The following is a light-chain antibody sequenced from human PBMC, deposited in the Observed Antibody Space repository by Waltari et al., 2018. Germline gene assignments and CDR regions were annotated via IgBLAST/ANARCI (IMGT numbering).Light chain of an antibody. V-gene: IGKV3-11*01. J-gene: IGKJ1*01. CDR2: DAS. CDR1: QTINNY. CDR3: QQRYNWPWT. Sequence: ETVLTQSPATLSLSPGERATLSCRASQTINNYLAWYNQKPGQAPRLLIYDASNRATGIPARFSGSGSGTDFTLTISSLEPEDFAVYYCQQRYNWPWTFGQGTKVEIE.